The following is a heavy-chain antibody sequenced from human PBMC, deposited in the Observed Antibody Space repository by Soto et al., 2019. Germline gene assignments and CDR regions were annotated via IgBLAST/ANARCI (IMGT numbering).Heavy chain of an antibody. D-gene: IGHD5-12*01. J-gene: IGHJ6*03. CDR3: ARHGSLYYYMDV. CDR1: GGSIRSSSYY. V-gene: IGHV4-39*01. CDR2: INYSGST. Sequence: SETLSLTCTVSGGSIRSSSYYWGWIRQPPGKGLEWIGSINYSGSTYYNPSLKSRVTISVDTSKNQFSLKLSSVTAADTAVYYCARHGSLYYYMDVWGKGTTVTVSS.